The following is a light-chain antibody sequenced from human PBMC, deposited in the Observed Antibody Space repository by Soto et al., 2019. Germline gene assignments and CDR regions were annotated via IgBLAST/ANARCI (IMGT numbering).Light chain of an antibody. J-gene: IGLJ1*01. CDR1: NIGSKN. V-gene: IGLV3-9*01. Sequence: SYELTQPPSVSVALGQTARITCGGNNIGSKNVHWYQQRPGQAPVLVIYRDKKRPSGIPERFSGSKSENTATLTISRAQAGDEAEYYCQVWDTSSTWYVFGTGTKVPS. CDR2: RDK. CDR3: QVWDTSSTWYV.